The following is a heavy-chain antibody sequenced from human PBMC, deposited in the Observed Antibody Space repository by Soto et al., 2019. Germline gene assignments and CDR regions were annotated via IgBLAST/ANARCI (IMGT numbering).Heavy chain of an antibody. Sequence: GESLKISCKGSGYSFTSYWIGWVRQMPGKGLEWMGIIYPGDSDTRYSPSFQGQVTISADKSISTAYLQWSSLKAADTAMYYCERLAVIDCSSTSGYAKIYYYYYMDVWGKGTTVTVSS. CDR1: GYSFTSYW. V-gene: IGHV5-51*01. J-gene: IGHJ6*03. CDR3: ERLAVIDCSSTSGYAKIYYYYYMDV. D-gene: IGHD2-2*01. CDR2: IYPGDSDT.